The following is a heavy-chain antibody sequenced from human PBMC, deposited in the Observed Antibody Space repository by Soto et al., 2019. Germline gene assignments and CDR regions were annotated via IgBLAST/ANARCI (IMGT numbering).Heavy chain of an antibody. Sequence: QVQLVQSGAEVKKPGASVKVSCKASGYTFTSYDINWVRQAPGQGLEWMGWMNPNSGNTGYAQRFQGRVTMTTNTSISTAYMELNSLRSEDTAVYYCARELTSRAVDYWGQGTLVTVSS. CDR1: GYTFTSYD. V-gene: IGHV1-8*01. CDR2: MNPNSGNT. CDR3: ARELTSRAVDY. J-gene: IGHJ4*02. D-gene: IGHD3-16*01.